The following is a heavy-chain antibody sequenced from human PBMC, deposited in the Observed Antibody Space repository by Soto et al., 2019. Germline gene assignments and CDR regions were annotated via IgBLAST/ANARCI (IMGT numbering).Heavy chain of an antibody. V-gene: IGHV4-30-4*01. Sequence: QVQLQESGPGLVKPSQTLSLTCTVSGDSITSVDYYWSWIHQPPGKGLEWIGYIYYSGSTYYNPSLKSRVTISVDTSKNQFSLKLTSVTAADTAVYFCARVRVPYYYGMDVWGQGTTVTVSS. CDR2: IYYSGST. D-gene: IGHD3-10*01. CDR3: ARVRVPYYYGMDV. CDR1: GDSITSVDYY. J-gene: IGHJ6*02.